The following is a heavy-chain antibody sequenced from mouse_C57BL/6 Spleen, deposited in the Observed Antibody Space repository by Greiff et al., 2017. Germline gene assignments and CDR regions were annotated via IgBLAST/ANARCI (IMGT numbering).Heavy chain of an antibody. D-gene: IGHD1-1*01. J-gene: IGHJ1*03. CDR1: GYSFTSYY. V-gene: IGHV1-66*01. CDR2: IYPGSGNT. Sequence: QVQLQQSGPELVKPGASVKISCKASGYSFTSYYIHWVKQRPGQGLEWIGWIYPGSGNTKYNEKFKGKATLTADTSSSTAYMQLSSLTSEDSAVYYCARSADYYGSSYWYFEVWGTGTTVTVAS. CDR3: ARSADYYGSSYWYFEV.